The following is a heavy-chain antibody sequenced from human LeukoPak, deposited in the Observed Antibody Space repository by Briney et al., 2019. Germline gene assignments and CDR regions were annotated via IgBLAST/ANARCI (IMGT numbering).Heavy chain of an antibody. Sequence: GGSLRLSCAASGFTFSSYAMSWVRQAPGKGLEWASAISGSGGSTYYADSVKGRFTISRDNSKNTLYLQMNSLRAEDTAVYYCAKAGPYYYDSSGYFDYWGQGTLVTVSS. D-gene: IGHD3-22*01. V-gene: IGHV3-23*01. J-gene: IGHJ4*02. CDR2: ISGSGGST. CDR1: GFTFSSYA. CDR3: AKAGPYYYDSSGYFDY.